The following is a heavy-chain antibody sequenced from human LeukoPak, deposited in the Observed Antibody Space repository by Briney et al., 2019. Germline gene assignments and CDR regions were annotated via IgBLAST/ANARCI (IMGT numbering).Heavy chain of an antibody. CDR1: GFTVSSHY. V-gene: IGHV3-66*02. CDR3: SRLSDTSGHSYSPDY. D-gene: IGHD6-19*01. CDR2: FHSGGSI. J-gene: IGHJ4*02. Sequence: GGSLRLSCAASGFTVSSHYMSWVRQAPGKGLEWVSLFHSGGSIYHADSVKGRFTISRDTSKNTLYLQMNSLRAEYTAVYYWSRLSDTSGHSYSPDYWGQRTQVTVYS.